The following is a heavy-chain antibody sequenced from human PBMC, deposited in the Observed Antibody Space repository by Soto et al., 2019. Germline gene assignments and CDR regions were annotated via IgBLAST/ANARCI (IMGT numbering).Heavy chain of an antibody. J-gene: IGHJ6*02. V-gene: IGHV3-30-3*01. Sequence: QVQLVESGGGVVQPGRSLRLSCAASGFTFSSYAMHWVRQAPGKGLEWVAVISYDGSNKYYADSVKGRFTISRDNSKNTLYLQMNSLRAEDTAVYYCARRKGYYYYGMDVWGQGTTVTVSS. CDR3: ARRKGYYYYGMDV. CDR1: GFTFSSYA. CDR2: ISYDGSNK.